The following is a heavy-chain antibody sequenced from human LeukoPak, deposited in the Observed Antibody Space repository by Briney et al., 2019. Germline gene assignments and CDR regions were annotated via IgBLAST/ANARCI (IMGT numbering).Heavy chain of an antibody. V-gene: IGHV3-30*02. J-gene: IGHJ4*02. CDR3: VKDGRKYMFDY. CDR1: GFTFKRYN. Sequence: GGSLRLSCAASGFTFKRYNMHWVRQAPGKGLEWGAFVEDDESSDSYADSVKGRFTISRDNSKSTVYLQMNSLRPEDTAVYYCVKDGRKYMFDYWGQGILVTVSS. CDR2: VEDDESSD. D-gene: IGHD1-1*01.